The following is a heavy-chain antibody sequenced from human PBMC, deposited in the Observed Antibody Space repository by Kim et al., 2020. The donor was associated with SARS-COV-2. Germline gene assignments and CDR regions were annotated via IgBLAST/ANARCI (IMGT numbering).Heavy chain of an antibody. J-gene: IGHJ5*02. Sequence: GGSLRLSCAASGSTFFSYWMSWVRQAPGKGLEWVANIKHDGSEKYYLDSVKGRFTISRDNAKNSVYLQMNSLRDEDTAVYYCAGLNLGPGGPNWFDPWGQGTLLTVSS. CDR2: IKHDGSEK. CDR3: AGLNLGPGGPNWFDP. CDR1: GSTFFSYW. D-gene: IGHD3-10*01. V-gene: IGHV3-7*01.